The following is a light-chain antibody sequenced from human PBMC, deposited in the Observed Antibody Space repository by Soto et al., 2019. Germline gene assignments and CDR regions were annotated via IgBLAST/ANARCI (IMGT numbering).Light chain of an antibody. Sequence: IVVTQSPATLSVSPGEGVTLSCRASQGVGSNLAWYQQRPGQAPRLLIYDASTRATGIPDRFSGSGSGTEFTLTISSLQSEDFAVYYCQQFNIWPHMLSFGGGTKLE. CDR1: QGVGSN. CDR3: QQFNIWPHMLS. V-gene: IGKV3-15*01. CDR2: DAS. J-gene: IGKJ4*01.